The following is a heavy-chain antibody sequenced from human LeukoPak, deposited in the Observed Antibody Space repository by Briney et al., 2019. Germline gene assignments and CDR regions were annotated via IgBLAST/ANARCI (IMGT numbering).Heavy chain of an antibody. J-gene: IGHJ4*02. CDR3: AKGLRGTPVDY. CDR2: ITGSGGAT. V-gene: IGHV3-23*01. Sequence: GGSLRLSCAASGFTFGTYAVNWVRQAPGKGLEWVSAITGSGGATYYADSVKGRFTISRDNSKNTLYLQMNSLRAEDTAVYYCAKGLRGTPVDYWGQGTLVTVSS. D-gene: IGHD1-1*01. CDR1: GFTFGTYA.